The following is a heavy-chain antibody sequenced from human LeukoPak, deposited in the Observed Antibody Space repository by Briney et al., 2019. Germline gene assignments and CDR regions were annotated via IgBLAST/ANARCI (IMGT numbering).Heavy chain of an antibody. CDR3: ARDLSDNGDYADAFDI. CDR1: GFTFSSYG. Sequence: PGGSLRLSCAASGFTFSSYGIHWVRQAPGKGLEWVTFISYDGSNKYHADSVKGRFTISRDNSKNTVYLQMNSLRAEDTAVYYCARDLSDNGDYADAFDIWGQGTMVTVSS. J-gene: IGHJ3*02. CDR2: ISYDGSNK. V-gene: IGHV3-30*19. D-gene: IGHD4-17*01.